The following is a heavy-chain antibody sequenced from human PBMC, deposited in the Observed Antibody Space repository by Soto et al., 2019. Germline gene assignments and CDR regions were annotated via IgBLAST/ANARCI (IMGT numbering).Heavy chain of an antibody. D-gene: IGHD1-26*01. J-gene: IGHJ6*02. V-gene: IGHV1-24*01. CDR3: AKGGAIVAAGTRVYLYNAMDV. Sequence: GASVKVSCKVSGYTLTELSMHWVRQAPGKGLEWMGGFDPEDGETIYAQKFQGRVTMTEDTSTDTAYMELSSLRSEDTAVYYCAKGGAIVAAGTRVYLYNAMDVWGQGTTVTV. CDR1: GYTLTELS. CDR2: FDPEDGET.